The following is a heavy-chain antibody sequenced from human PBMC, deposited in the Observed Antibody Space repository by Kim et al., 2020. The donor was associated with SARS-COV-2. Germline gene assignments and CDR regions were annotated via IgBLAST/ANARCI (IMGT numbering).Heavy chain of an antibody. CDR3: ARGLPISYFDY. Sequence: SETLSLTCTVSGGSISSGGYYWSRIRQHPGKGLEWIGYIYYSGSTYYNPSLKSRVTISVDTSKNQFSLKLSSVTAADTAVYYCARGLPISYFDYWGQGTLVTVSS. J-gene: IGHJ4*02. V-gene: IGHV4-31*03. CDR1: GGSISSGGYY. D-gene: IGHD3-3*02. CDR2: IYYSGST.